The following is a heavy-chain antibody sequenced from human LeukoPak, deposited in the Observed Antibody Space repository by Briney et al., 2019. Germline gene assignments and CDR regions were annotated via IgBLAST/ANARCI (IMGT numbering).Heavy chain of an antibody. Sequence: PGGSLTLSCAASEFTFSSYGMHWVRQAPGKGLEWVAFMSYDGSGKYYADSVKGRFTISRDNSKSTLYLQMNSLRAEDTAVYYCAREAGYGMDVWGQGTTVTVSS. D-gene: IGHD6-19*01. V-gene: IGHV3-30*03. CDR3: AREAGYGMDV. CDR2: MSYDGSGK. CDR1: EFTFSSYG. J-gene: IGHJ6*02.